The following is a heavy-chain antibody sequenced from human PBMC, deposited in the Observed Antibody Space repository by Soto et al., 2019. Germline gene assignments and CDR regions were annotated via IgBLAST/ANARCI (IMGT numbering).Heavy chain of an antibody. CDR2: IISSSSYI. CDR3: ARDCALVVPAAMGFYYYYGMDV. Sequence: EVQLVESGGGLVKPGGSLRLSCAASGFTFSSYSMNWVRQAPGKGLEWVSSIISSSSYIYYADSVKGRFTISRDNAKNSLDLQMNSLRAEDTAVYYCARDCALVVPAAMGFYYYYGMDVWGQGTTVTVSS. D-gene: IGHD2-2*01. CDR1: GFTFSSYS. V-gene: IGHV3-21*01. J-gene: IGHJ6*02.